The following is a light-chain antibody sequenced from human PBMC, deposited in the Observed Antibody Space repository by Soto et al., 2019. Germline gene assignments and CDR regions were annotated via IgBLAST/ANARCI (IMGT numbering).Light chain of an antibody. Sequence: QSVLTQPASVSGSPGQSIAISCTGTRSDVGAYNYVSWYQQHPGKAPKLMISEVTNRPSGVSDRFSGSKSGNTASLTTSGLQAEDEADYYCSSFTSRFTFVFGTGTKLTVL. CDR2: EVT. V-gene: IGLV2-14*01. J-gene: IGLJ1*01. CDR1: RSDVGAYNY. CDR3: SSFTSRFTFV.